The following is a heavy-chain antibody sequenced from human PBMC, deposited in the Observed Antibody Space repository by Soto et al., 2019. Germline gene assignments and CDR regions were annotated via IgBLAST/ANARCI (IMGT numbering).Heavy chain of an antibody. D-gene: IGHD6-13*01. J-gene: IGHJ4*02. CDR3: ARRRVMGSSWRPKTPSDFDY. V-gene: IGHV5-51*01. CDR1: GYSFTSYW. Sequence: PGESLKISCKGSGYSFTSYWIGWVRQMPGKGLEWMGIIYPGDSDTRYSPSFQGQVTISADKSISTAYLQWSSLKASDTAMYYCARRRVMGSSWRPKTPSDFDYWGQGTLVTVSS. CDR2: IYPGDSDT.